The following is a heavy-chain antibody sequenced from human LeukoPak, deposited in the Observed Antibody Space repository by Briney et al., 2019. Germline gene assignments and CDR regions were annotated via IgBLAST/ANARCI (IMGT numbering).Heavy chain of an antibody. CDR2: IYYSGST. J-gene: IGHJ4*02. CDR3: ARHVGYSSGWHDY. CDR1: GGSISSSSYY. D-gene: IGHD6-19*01. V-gene: IGHV4-39*01. Sequence: SETLSLTCTVSGGSISSSSYYWGWIRQPPGKGLEWIGSIYYSGSTYYNPSLKSRVTISVDTSKNQFSLKLSSVTAADTAVYYCARHVGYSSGWHDYWGQGTLVTVSS.